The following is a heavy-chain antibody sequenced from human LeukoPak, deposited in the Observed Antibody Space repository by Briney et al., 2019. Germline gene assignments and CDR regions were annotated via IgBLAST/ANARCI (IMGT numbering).Heavy chain of an antibody. J-gene: IGHJ5*02. V-gene: IGHV4-59*13. D-gene: IGHD1-7*01. CDR3: ARGELSLES. Sequence: SETLSLTCTVSGGSLTSYYWSWIRQPPGKGLEWIGYIYYSGITNYNPSLKSRVTISIDTSKNQFSLKLRPITAADTAVYYCARGELSLESWGQGTLVTVSS. CDR2: IYYSGIT. CDR1: GGSLTSYY.